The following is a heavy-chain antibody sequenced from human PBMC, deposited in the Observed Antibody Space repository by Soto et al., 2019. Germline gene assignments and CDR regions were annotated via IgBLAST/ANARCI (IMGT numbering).Heavy chain of an antibody. J-gene: IGHJ6*02. V-gene: IGHV5-51*01. D-gene: IGHD5-12*01. CDR3: ASHQSGYDSDYGMDV. CDR2: IYPGDSDT. Sequence: GESLKISCKGSGYSFTSYWIGWVRQMPGKGLEWMGIIYPGDSDTRYSPSFQGQVTISADKSISTAYLQWSSLKASDTAMYYCASHQSGYDSDYGMDVWGQGTTVTVSS. CDR1: GYSFTSYW.